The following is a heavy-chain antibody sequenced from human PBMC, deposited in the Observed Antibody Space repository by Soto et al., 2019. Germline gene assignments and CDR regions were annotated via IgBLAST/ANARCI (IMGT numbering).Heavy chain of an antibody. V-gene: IGHV1-18*01. CDR3: ARTVEYDSIPYYYADF. CDR1: GYTFNTYG. J-gene: IGHJ4*01. Sequence: ASVKVTFKASGYTFNTYGITWVRQAPGQGLEWMGWISGYNGNTNYAQTLQGRGTMTTDTSTSTAYLELRSLRSDDTAVYYCARTVEYDSIPYYYADFWGQGTLVTVSS. CDR2: ISGYNGNT. D-gene: IGHD2-21*01.